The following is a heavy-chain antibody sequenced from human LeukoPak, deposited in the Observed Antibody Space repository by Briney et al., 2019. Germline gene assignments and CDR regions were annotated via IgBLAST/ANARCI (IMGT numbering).Heavy chain of an antibody. CDR3: ARARPIVVVPAAPSEIAFDI. CDR1: GGSFSAYY. V-gene: IGHV4-34*01. CDR2: INHSGST. J-gene: IGHJ3*02. D-gene: IGHD2-2*01. Sequence: SETLSLTCAAYGGSFSAYYWTWIRQPPGKGLEWIGEINHSGSTNYNPSLKSRVTISVDTSKNQFSLKLSSVTAADTAVYYCARARPIVVVPAAPSEIAFDIWGQGTMVTVSS.